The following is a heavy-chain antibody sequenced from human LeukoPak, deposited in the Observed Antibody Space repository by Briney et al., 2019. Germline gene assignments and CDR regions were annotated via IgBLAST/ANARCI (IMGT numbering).Heavy chain of an antibody. CDR2: IKPNSGDT. CDR3: ARVSGVTRRDGYNFDY. Sequence: ASVKVSCKASGYIFTGYRIHWVRQAPGQGLEWMAWIKPNSGDTKYAQKFQGRVTVTRDTSMTTAYMEVSRLRSDDTAVYYCARVSGVTRRDGYNFDYWGQGTLVTASS. D-gene: IGHD5-24*01. V-gene: IGHV1-2*02. J-gene: IGHJ4*02. CDR1: GYIFTGYR.